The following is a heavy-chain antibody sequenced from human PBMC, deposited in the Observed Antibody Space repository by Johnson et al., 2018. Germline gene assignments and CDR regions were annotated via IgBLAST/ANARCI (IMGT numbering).Heavy chain of an antibody. CDR3: ARGGWATVTTFPYSYYMDV. V-gene: IGHV4-59*01. Sequence: QVQLQESGPGLVKPSETLSLTCTVSGGSISSYYWSWIRQPPGKGLEWIGYIYYSGSTNYNPSLKSRVTISVDTSKNQFSLKLSSVTAADTAVYYCARGGWATVTTFPYSYYMDVWGKGTTVTVSS. CDR2: IYYSGST. D-gene: IGHD4-11*01. CDR1: GGSISSYY. J-gene: IGHJ6*03.